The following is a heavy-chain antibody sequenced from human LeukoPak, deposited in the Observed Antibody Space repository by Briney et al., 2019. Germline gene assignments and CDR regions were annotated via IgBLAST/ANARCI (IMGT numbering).Heavy chain of an antibody. D-gene: IGHD2-2*01. J-gene: IGHJ5*02. CDR3: ARGIVVPAAMGFDP. V-gene: IGHV4-30-4*08. Sequence: PSQTLSLTCTVSGGSISSGDYYWSWIRQPPGKGLEWIGYIYYSGSTYYNPSLKSRVTIPVDTSKNQFSLKLSSVTAADTAVYYCARGIVVPAAMGFDPWGQGTLVTVSS. CDR1: GGSISSGDYY. CDR2: IYYSGST.